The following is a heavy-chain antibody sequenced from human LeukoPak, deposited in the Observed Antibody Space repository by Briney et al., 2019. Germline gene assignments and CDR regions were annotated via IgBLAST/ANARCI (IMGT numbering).Heavy chain of an antibody. Sequence: GASVKVSCKASGYTFTSYDINWVRQATGQGLEWMGWMNPSSGNTGYAQKFQGRVTMTRNTSISTAYMGLSSLRSEDTAVYYCARPGAQYYYYYYMDVWGKGTTVTVSS. J-gene: IGHJ6*03. CDR1: GYTFTSYD. V-gene: IGHV1-8*01. CDR2: MNPSSGNT. CDR3: ARPGAQYYYYYYMDV. D-gene: IGHD4/OR15-4a*01.